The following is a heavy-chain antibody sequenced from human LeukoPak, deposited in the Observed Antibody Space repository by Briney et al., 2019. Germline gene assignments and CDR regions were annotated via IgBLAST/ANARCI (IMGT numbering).Heavy chain of an antibody. CDR2: IKQDGSEK. Sequence: GGSLRLSCAASGFTFSSYSMNWVRQAPGKGLEWVANIKQDGSEKYYVDSVKGRFTISRDNAKNSLYLQMNSLRAEDTAVYYCASMAAAAYYYYYYMDVWGKGTTVTVSS. V-gene: IGHV3-7*01. CDR3: ASMAAAAYYYYYYMDV. D-gene: IGHD6-13*01. J-gene: IGHJ6*03. CDR1: GFTFSSYS.